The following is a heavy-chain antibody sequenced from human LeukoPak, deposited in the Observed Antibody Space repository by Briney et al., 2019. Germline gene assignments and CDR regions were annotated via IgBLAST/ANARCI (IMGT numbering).Heavy chain of an antibody. CDR2: MNPNSGNT. Sequence: ASVKVSCKASGYTFTSYDINWVRQATGQGLEWMGWMNPNSGNTGYAQKFQGRVTMTRNTSISTAYMELSSLRSEDTAVYYCARGRTRGYYGSGSCSYYFDYWGQGTLVTVSS. D-gene: IGHD3-10*01. CDR1: GYTFTSYD. V-gene: IGHV1-8*01. CDR3: ARGRTRGYYGSGSCSYYFDY. J-gene: IGHJ4*02.